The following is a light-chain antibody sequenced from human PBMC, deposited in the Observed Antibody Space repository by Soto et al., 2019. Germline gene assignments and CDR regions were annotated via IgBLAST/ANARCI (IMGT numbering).Light chain of an antibody. CDR2: SAS. CDR1: QSISTY. V-gene: IGKV1-39*01. J-gene: IGKJ2*01. Sequence: DIQLTQSPSSLSASVGDRVTITCRASQSISTYLNWYQQKPGKVPNLLIYSASRLQSGVPSRFSGSGSGTDFTLTISSLQPEDFATYYCQQSYSAPYTFGQGTKLEIE. CDR3: QQSYSAPYT.